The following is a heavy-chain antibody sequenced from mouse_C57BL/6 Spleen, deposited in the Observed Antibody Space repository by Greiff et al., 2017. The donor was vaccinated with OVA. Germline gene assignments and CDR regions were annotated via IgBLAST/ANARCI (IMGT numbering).Heavy chain of an antibody. D-gene: IGHD2-2*01. CDR3: ARRSTMVTYYAMDY. CDR2: IYPGDGDT. J-gene: IGHJ4*01. Sequence: VKLVESGAELVKPGASVKISCKASGYAFSSYWMNWVKQRPGKGLEWIGQIYPGDGDTNYNGKFKGKATLTADKSSSTAYMQLSSLTSEDSAVYFCARRSTMVTYYAMDYWGQGTSVTVSS. CDR1: GYAFSSYW. V-gene: IGHV1-80*01.